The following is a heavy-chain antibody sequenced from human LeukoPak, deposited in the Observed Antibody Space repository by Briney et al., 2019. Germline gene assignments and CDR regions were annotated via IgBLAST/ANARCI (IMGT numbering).Heavy chain of an antibody. CDR3: ARPFIMITFGGVIETDAFDI. CDR1: GGSISSSSYY. J-gene: IGHJ3*02. Sequence: SETLSLTCTVSGGSISSSSYYWGWIRQPPGTGLEWIGSIYYSGSSYYNPSFKSRVTISVDTSKNQFSLKLSSVTAADTAVYYCARPFIMITFGGVIETDAFDIWGQGTMVTVSS. V-gene: IGHV4-39*01. D-gene: IGHD3-16*02. CDR2: IYYSGSS.